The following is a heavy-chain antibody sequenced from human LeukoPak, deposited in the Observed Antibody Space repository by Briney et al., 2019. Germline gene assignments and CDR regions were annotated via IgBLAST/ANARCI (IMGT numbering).Heavy chain of an antibody. CDR3: AKARGYYDSSGYYEYFDY. V-gene: IGHV3-23*01. D-gene: IGHD3-22*01. Sequence: GGSLRLPCAASGFTFSSYAMSWVRQAPGKGLEWVSAISGSGGSTYYADSVKGRFTISRDNSKNTLYLQMNSLRAEDTAVYYCAKARGYYDSSGYYEYFDYWGQGTLVTVSS. J-gene: IGHJ4*02. CDR2: ISGSGGST. CDR1: GFTFSSYA.